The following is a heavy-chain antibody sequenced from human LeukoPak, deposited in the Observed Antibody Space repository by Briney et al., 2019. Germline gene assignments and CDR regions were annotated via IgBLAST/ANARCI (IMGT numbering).Heavy chain of an antibody. J-gene: IGHJ6*03. V-gene: IGHV4-39*01. CDR1: GGSISSSSYY. CDR3: ARRVTIFGVDRAYYYMDV. CDR2: IYYSGST. D-gene: IGHD3-3*01. Sequence: SETLSLTCTVSGGSISSSSYYWGWIRQPPGKGLEWIGSIYYSGSTYYNPSLESRVTISVDTSKNQFSLKLSSVTAADTAVYYCARRVTIFGVDRAYYYMDVWGKGTTVTVSS.